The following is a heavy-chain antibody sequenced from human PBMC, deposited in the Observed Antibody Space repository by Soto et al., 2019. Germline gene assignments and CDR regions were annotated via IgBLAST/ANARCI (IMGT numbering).Heavy chain of an antibody. CDR1: GFTFSSYA. V-gene: IGHV3-30-3*01. CDR3: ARFGRQAAAAAGRGDGNAFDI. J-gene: IGHJ3*02. D-gene: IGHD6-13*01. CDR2: ISYDGSNK. Sequence: PGGSLRLSCAASGFTFSSYAMHWVRQAPGKGLEWVAVISYDGSNKYYADSVKGRFTISRDNSKNTLYLQMNSLRAEDTAVYYCARFGRQAAAAAGRGDGNAFDIWGQGTMVTVSS.